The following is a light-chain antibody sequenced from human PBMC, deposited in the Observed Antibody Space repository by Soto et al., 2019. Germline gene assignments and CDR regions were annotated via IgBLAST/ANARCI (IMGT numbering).Light chain of an antibody. CDR2: GAS. Sequence: EIVLTQSPGTLSLSPGERATLSCRASQGVSSSYLAWYQQKPGQPPRLLIYGASSRATGIPDRFSGSGSGTDFTLTITKLEPEDFAGKYRQQYRTWFGGGTKVEIK. J-gene: IGKJ4*02. CDR1: QGVSSSY. CDR3: QQYRTW. V-gene: IGKV3-20*01.